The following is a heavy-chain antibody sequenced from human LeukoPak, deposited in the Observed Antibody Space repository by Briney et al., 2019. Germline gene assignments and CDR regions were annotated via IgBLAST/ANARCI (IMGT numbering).Heavy chain of an antibody. Sequence: SETLSLTCAVYGGSFSGYYWSWIRQHPGKGLEWIGYISYSGSTYYNPSLKSRVTISIDTSKNQFSLKLSSVTAADTAVYYCARGLWFDPWGQGTLVTVSS. CDR1: GGSFSGYY. J-gene: IGHJ5*02. CDR2: ISYSGST. CDR3: ARGLWFDP. V-gene: IGHV4-31*11.